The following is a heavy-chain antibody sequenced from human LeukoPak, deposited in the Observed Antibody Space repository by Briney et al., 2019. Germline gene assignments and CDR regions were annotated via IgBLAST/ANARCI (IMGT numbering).Heavy chain of an antibody. Sequence: SETLSLTCAVHGGSFSSYYWSWIRQPAGRGLEWIGRIYSSGSTNYNPSLKSRVTMSVDTSKNQFSLKLSSVTAADTAVYYCARGHYYYNSGSYYYMDVWGKGTTVTISS. J-gene: IGHJ6*03. V-gene: IGHV4-59*10. CDR3: ARGHYYYNSGSYYYMDV. CDR1: GGSFSSYY. D-gene: IGHD3-10*01. CDR2: IYSSGST.